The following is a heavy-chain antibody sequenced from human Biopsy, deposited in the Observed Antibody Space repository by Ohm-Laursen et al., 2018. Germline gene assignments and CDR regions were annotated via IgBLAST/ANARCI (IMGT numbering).Heavy chain of an antibody. J-gene: IGHJ2*01. CDR3: VREPKTGTAEAWYFDL. D-gene: IGHD3-9*01. Sequence: SETLSLTCGVSGASVKTSGYFWAWIRQRPGKGPEWIGYISYNERTHYNPSLTSRLAISFDTSNNRISLQLRSVSVADTAVYYCVREPKTGTAEAWYFDLWGRGSPVTVPS. V-gene: IGHV4-31*11. CDR1: GASVKTSGYF. CDR2: ISYNERT.